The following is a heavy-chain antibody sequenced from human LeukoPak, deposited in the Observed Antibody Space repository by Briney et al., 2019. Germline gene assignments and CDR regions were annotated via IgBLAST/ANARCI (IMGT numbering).Heavy chain of an antibody. CDR1: GFTFSSFY. J-gene: IGHJ5*02. CDR2: MYYSGST. D-gene: IGHD3-22*01. Sequence: LRLSCAASGFTFSSFYMIWVRQPPGKGLEWIAYMYYSGSTYYNPSLKSRVTMSADTSKNQLSLKLSSVTAADTAVYYCARPYYYDSRIDPWGQGILVTVSS. CDR3: ARPYYYDSRIDP. V-gene: IGHV4-30-4*08.